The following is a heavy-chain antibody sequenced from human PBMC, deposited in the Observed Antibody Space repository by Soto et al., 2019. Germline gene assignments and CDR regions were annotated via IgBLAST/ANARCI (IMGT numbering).Heavy chain of an antibody. CDR2: IYPGDSDT. CDR1: GYSFNSYW. Sequence: ESLKSSCKGSGYSFNSYWIGRVPQMPGKGLEWMGIIYPGDSDTSYSPSFQGQGTISAGKSISTAYLKWSSLKASETAMYYCARQRNIRMVRGENYYYGMDVWGQGT. CDR3: ARQRNIRMVRGENYYYGMDV. V-gene: IGHV5-51*01. J-gene: IGHJ6*02. D-gene: IGHD3-10*01.